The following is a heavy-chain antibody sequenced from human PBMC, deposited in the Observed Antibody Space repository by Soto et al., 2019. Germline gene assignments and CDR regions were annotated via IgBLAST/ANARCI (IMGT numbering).Heavy chain of an antibody. CDR2: IYYSGST. CDR1: GGSISSGGYY. CDR3: ARGRSSGGDCTHFDY. D-gene: IGHD2-21*02. J-gene: IGHJ4*02. V-gene: IGHV4-31*03. Sequence: QVQLQESGPGLVKPSQTLSLTCTVSGGSISSGGYYWSWIRQHPGKGLEWIGYIYYSGSTYYNPSVKSRVTISVDTSKNQFTLKLSSVTAADTAVYYCARGRSSGGDCTHFDYWGQGTLVTVSS.